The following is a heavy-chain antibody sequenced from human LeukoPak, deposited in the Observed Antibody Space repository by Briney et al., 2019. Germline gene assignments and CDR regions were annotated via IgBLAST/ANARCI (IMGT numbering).Heavy chain of an antibody. D-gene: IGHD2-15*01. CDR3: ARDICSGDRCYPYYFDY. CDR2: ISAYNGNT. Sequence: ASVKVSCKTPGYTFTSYDISWVRQAPGHGLEWMGWISAYNGNTNYAQKFQGRVTMTTDTSTSTAYMELRSLRSDDTAVYYCARDICSGDRCYPYYFDYWGQGALVTVSS. V-gene: IGHV1-18*01. J-gene: IGHJ4*02. CDR1: GYTFTSYD.